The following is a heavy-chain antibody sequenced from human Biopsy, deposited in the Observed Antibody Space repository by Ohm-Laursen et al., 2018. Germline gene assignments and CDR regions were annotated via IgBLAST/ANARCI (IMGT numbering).Heavy chain of an antibody. V-gene: IGHV1-24*01. Sequence: ASVKVSWKVYGSTLTELSIHWVRQPGGNGLEWMGGFAPENGKTIYAQKFQGRVTMTEDTSTDTAYMELSSLRSEDTAVNYCAADINVWNVNYWGQGTQVTVSS. CDR1: GSTLTELS. CDR2: FAPENGKT. CDR3: AADINVWNVNY. D-gene: IGHD1-1*01. J-gene: IGHJ4*02.